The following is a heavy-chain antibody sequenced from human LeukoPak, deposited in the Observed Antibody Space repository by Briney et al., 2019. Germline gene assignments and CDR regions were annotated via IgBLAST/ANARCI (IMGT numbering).Heavy chain of an antibody. CDR1: SASIFGTYYH. CDR3: ARHASVDGNWPRPLDY. CDR2: FYYSGTT. Sequence: SETLSLTCIVSSASIFGTYYHWGWIRQPPGKGLEWIGTFYYSGTTFYNPSLKSRVTISVDTSKSHFSLRLTSVTATDTAVYYCARHASVDGNWPRPLDYWGQGSLVTVSS. J-gene: IGHJ4*02. V-gene: IGHV4-39*01. D-gene: IGHD6-19*01.